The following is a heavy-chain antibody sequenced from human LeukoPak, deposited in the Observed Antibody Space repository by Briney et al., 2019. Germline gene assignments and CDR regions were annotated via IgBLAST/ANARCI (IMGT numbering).Heavy chain of an antibody. Sequence: PSETLSLTCTVSGGSISSYYWSWIRQPPGKGLEWIGYIYYSGSTNYNPSLKSRVTISIDTSKNQFSLKLNSVTAADTAVYYCARGLYGSTKWTQGYWGQGTLVIVSS. CDR2: IYYSGST. D-gene: IGHD1-26*01. V-gene: IGHV4-59*01. CDR3: ARGLYGSTKWTQGY. J-gene: IGHJ4*02. CDR1: GGSISSYY.